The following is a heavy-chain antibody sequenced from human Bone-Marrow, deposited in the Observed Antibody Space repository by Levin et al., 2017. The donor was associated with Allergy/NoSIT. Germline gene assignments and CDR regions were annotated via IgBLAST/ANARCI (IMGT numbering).Heavy chain of an antibody. Sequence: SETLSLTCAVSGGSISSGGYSWSWIRQPPGKGLEWIGYIYHSGSTYYNPSLKSRVTISVDRSKNQFSLKLSSVTAADTAVYYCARRIAAAGTPNYFDYWGQGTLVTVSS. D-gene: IGHD6-13*01. CDR2: IYHSGST. V-gene: IGHV4-30-2*01. CDR1: GGSISSGGYS. CDR3: ARRIAAAGTPNYFDY. J-gene: IGHJ4*02.